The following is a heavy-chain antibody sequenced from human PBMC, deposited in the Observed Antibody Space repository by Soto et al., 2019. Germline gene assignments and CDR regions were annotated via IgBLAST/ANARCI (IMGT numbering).Heavy chain of an antibody. CDR2: IKPDGSEK. V-gene: IGHV3-7*04. D-gene: IGHD3-22*01. CDR3: ARGDYYDSSGPFSDAFDI. CDR1: GFTFSSHW. J-gene: IGHJ3*02. Sequence: GGSLRLSCAASGFTFSSHWVSWVRQAPGKGLEWVANIKPDGSEKWYVDSVKGRFTISRDNAKNSLYLQMNSLRAEDTAVYYCARGDYYDSSGPFSDAFDIWGQGTMVTVSS.